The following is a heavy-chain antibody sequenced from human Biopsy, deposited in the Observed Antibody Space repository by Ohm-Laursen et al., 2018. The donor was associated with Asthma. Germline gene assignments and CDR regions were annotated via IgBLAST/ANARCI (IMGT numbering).Heavy chain of an antibody. CDR2: VYWTGST. D-gene: IGHD7-27*01. Sequence: SETLSLTCSVYGGSISSFYWSWIRQSPEKGLEWMGYVYWTGSTSYNASLKSRVTISVDTSKNQFSLNLNSVTAADTALYYCARHWNWGSFFDFWGQGSLVTVSS. CDR3: ARHWNWGSFFDF. J-gene: IGHJ4*02. V-gene: IGHV4-59*08. CDR1: GGSISSFY.